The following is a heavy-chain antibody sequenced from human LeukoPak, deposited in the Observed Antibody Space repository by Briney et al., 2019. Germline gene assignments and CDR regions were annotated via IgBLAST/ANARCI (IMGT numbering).Heavy chain of an antibody. CDR2: IKQDGSQK. CDR1: GFTFSNVW. CDR3: VRGSSGIVVRGVSWAWFDP. V-gene: IGHV3-7*05. Sequence: PGGSLRLSCAASGFTFSNVWMTWVRQAPGKGLEWVANIKQDGSQKYYVDSVKGRFTISRDNAKNSLYLQMNSLRAEDTAVYYCVRGSSGIVVRGVSWAWFDPWGQGTLVTVSS. D-gene: IGHD3-10*01. J-gene: IGHJ5*02.